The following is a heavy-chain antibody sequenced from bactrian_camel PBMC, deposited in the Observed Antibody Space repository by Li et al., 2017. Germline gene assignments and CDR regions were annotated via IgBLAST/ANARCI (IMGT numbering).Heavy chain of an antibody. CDR1: GFDFNQHT. CDR2: FNADGGGP. Sequence: VQLVESGGGLVRPGGSLRLSCAASGFDFNQHTMSWVRQRTGRGLEWVASFNADGGGPVYADFVKGRFTISRANTMNTAYLQMDSLKSEDTAQYYCVALAWGFNYWGQGTQVTVS. CDR3: VALAWGFNY. V-gene: IGHV3S40*01. J-gene: IGHJ4*01. D-gene: IGHD1*01.